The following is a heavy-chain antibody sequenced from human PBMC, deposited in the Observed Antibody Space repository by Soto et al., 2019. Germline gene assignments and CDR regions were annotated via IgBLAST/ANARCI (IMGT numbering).Heavy chain of an antibody. CDR1: GYTFTSYG. J-gene: IGHJ4*02. D-gene: IGHD4-17*01. CDR2: ITAYNGNT. CDR3: AREGADGDYDY. V-gene: IGHV1-18*01. Sequence: QVQLVQSVAEVKKPGASVKVSCKASGYTFTSYGITWVRQAPGQGLEWMGWITAYNGNTNYEQKVQGRDTINTDTSTRTGYMELRSLRFADTAMYYCAREGADGDYDYWGQGTLVTFSS.